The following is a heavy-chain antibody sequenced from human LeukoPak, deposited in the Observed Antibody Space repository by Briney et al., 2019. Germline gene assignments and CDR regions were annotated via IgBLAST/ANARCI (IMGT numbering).Heavy chain of an antibody. J-gene: IGHJ4*02. V-gene: IGHV1-3*04. D-gene: IGHD3-9*01. CDR2: INTGNGNT. CDR3: ARGGRRYFDYFDY. Sequence: ASVKVSCKASGYTFTSYAMHWVRQAPGQRLEWMGWINTGNGNTKYSQKFQGRVTITRDTSASTVYMELSSLRSEDTAVYYCARGGRRYFDYFDYWGQGTLVTVSS. CDR1: GYTFTSYA.